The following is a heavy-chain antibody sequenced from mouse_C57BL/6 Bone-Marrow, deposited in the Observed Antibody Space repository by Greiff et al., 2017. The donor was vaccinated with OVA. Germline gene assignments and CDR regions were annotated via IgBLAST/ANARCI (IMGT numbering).Heavy chain of an antibody. CDR3: ARGSYGNYYAMDY. CDR2: INPSNGGT. CDR1: GYTFTSYW. V-gene: IGHV1-53*01. Sequence: QVQLKQPGTELVKPGASVKLSCKASGYTFTSYWMHWVKQRPGQGLEWIGNINPSNGGTNYNEKFKSKATLTVDKSSSTAYMQLSSLTSEDSAVYYCARGSYGNYYAMDYWGQGTSVTVSS. D-gene: IGHD2-1*01. J-gene: IGHJ4*01.